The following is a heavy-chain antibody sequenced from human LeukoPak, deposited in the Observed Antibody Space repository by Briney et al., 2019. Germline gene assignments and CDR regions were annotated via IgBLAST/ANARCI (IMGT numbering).Heavy chain of an antibody. CDR3: ASHSLLWFGELSFDY. Sequence: ASVKVSCKASGYTFTSYGISWVRRAPGQGLEWMGWISAYNGNTNYAQKLQGRVTMTTDTSTSTAYMELRSLRSDDTAVYYCASHSLLWFGELSFDYWGQGTLVTVSS. CDR1: GYTFTSYG. V-gene: IGHV1-18*01. CDR2: ISAYNGNT. D-gene: IGHD3-10*01. J-gene: IGHJ4*02.